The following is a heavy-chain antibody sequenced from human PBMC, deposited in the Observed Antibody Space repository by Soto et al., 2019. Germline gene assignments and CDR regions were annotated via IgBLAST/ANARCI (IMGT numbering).Heavy chain of an antibody. D-gene: IGHD2-15*01. CDR1: GGSISSCD. CDR3: ARAVYCSGGSCYSRGAFDI. Sequence: SETLSLTCTVSGGSISSCDWSWIRQPPGKGLEWIGYIYYSGSTNYNPSLKSRVTISVDTSKNQFSLKLSSVTAADTAVYFCARAVYCSGGSCYSRGAFDIWGQGTMVTVSS. V-gene: IGHV4-59*01. J-gene: IGHJ3*02. CDR2: IYYSGST.